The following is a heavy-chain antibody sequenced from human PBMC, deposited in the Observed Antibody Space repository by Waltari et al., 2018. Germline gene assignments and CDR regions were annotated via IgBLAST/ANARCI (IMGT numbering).Heavy chain of an antibody. J-gene: IGHJ4*02. Sequence: QMQLVQSGAEVKKTGSSVKVSCKASGYTFTYRYLHWVRQAPGQALEWMGWITPFNGNTNYEQKFQERVTITRERSMITAYMELSSLRSEDTAMYYCARSVEYSSSSPLDYWGQGTLVTVSS. V-gene: IGHV1-45*02. CDR2: ITPFNGNT. D-gene: IGHD6-6*01. CDR3: ARSVEYSSSSPLDY. CDR1: GYTFTYRY.